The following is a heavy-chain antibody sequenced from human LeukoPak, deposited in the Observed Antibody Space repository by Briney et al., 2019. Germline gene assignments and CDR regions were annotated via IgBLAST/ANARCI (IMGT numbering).Heavy chain of an antibody. V-gene: IGHV5-51*01. J-gene: IGHJ4*02. CDR3: ARRYCSTTSCYGLDY. Sequence: GESLKISCKGSGYSFTSYWIGWVRQMPGQGLEWMGIIYPDDSDTRYSPSFQGQVTISADKSISTAYLQWSSLKASDTAMYYCARRYCSTTSCYGLDYWGQGTLVTVSS. D-gene: IGHD2-2*01. CDR1: GYSFTSYW. CDR2: IYPDDSDT.